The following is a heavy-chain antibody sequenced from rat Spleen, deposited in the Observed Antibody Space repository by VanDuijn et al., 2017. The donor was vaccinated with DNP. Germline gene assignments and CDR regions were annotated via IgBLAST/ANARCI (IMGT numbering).Heavy chain of an antibody. CDR1: GFTFDDDN. J-gene: IGHJ2*01. CDR3: TRHVTGSFAY. CDR2: INFDGSST. D-gene: IGHD5-1*01. V-gene: IGHV5-7*01. Sequence: EVQLVESGGDLTQPGRSLKLSCAASGFTFDDDNMAWVRQAPKKGLEWVATINFDGSSTFYRDSVKGRFTISRDNAKSILYLHMDSMRSEDTATYYCTRHVTGSFAYWGQGVMVTVSS.